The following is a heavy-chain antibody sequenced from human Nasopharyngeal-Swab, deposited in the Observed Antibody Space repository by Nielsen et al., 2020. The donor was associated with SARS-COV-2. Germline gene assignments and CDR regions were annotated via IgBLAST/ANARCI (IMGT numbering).Heavy chain of an antibody. CDR3: ARDRIPDYYYDSSDFDY. CDR2: INAGNGNT. V-gene: IGHV1-3*01. J-gene: IGHJ4*02. Sequence: ASVKVSCKASGYTFTSYDINWVRQATGQGLEWMGWINAGNGNTKYSQKFQGRVTITRDTSASTAYMELSSLRSEDTAVYYCARDRIPDYYYDSSDFDYWGQGTLVTVSS. D-gene: IGHD3-22*01. CDR1: GYTFTSYD.